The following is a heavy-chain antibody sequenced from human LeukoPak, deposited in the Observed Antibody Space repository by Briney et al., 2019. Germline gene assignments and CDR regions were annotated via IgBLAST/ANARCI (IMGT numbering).Heavy chain of an antibody. CDR1: GGSFSDYY. CDR3: ARAEWFGELYGPLDY. CDR2: INHSGST. D-gene: IGHD3-10*01. V-gene: IGHV4-34*01. Sequence: SETLSLTCTVYGGSFSDYYWTWIRQAPGTGQERIGEINHSGSTNYSPSPQRRVTISVDPSKNQDSLKLSSVTAADTAVYYCARAEWFGELYGPLDYWGQGTLVTVSS. J-gene: IGHJ4*02.